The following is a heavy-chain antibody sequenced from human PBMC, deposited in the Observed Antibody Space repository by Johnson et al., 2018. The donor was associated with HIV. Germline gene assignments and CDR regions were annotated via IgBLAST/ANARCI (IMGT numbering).Heavy chain of an antibody. J-gene: IGHJ3*02. V-gene: IGHV3-7*01. CDR3: ARDRGTMIVVGSAFDI. Sequence: EVQLVESGGGLVQSGGSLGLSCAASGFTFSNYWMSWVRQAPGKGLEWVANINQDGTETSYVDFVKGRFTISRENAKNSLYLQMNSLRAGDTAVYYCARDRGTMIVVGSAFDIWGQGTRVTVYS. D-gene: IGHD3-22*01. CDR2: INQDGTET. CDR1: GFTFSNYW.